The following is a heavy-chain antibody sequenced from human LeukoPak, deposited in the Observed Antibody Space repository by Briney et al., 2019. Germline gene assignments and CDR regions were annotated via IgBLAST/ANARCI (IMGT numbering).Heavy chain of an antibody. D-gene: IGHD2-15*01. J-gene: IGHJ6*03. Sequence: GASVEVSCKASGYTFTGYYMHWVRQAPGQGLEWMGWINPNSGGTNYAQKFQGRVTMTRDTSISTAYMELSRLRSDDTAVYYCARRYCSGGSCYSPRNYYYYYMDVWGKGTTVTVSS. CDR1: GYTFTGYY. CDR2: INPNSGGT. CDR3: ARRYCSGGSCYSPRNYYYYYMDV. V-gene: IGHV1-2*02.